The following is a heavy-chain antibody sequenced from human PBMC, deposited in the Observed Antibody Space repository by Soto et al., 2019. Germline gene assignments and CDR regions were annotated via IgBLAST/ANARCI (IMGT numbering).Heavy chain of an antibody. J-gene: IGHJ6*02. CDR1: GLTFSDCS. CDR2: ISSCGSSI. V-gene: IGHV3-11*01. CDR3: ARVRFGEWGYAMDV. Sequence: QVQLVESGGGLVKPGGSLRLSCAASGLTFSDCSMNWIRQAPGKGLEWVSDISSCGSSINYAGSVKGRFTISRDNAKNSMYLHMNSLRAEATAMDYCARVRFGEWGYAMDVWGQGTTVTVSS. D-gene: IGHD3-10*01.